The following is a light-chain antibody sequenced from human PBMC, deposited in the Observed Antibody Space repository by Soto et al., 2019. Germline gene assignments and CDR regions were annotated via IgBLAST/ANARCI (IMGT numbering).Light chain of an antibody. CDR1: QSANTF. J-gene: IGKJ4*01. V-gene: IGKV3-11*01. CDR2: DAS. CDR3: QQRNDWPPT. Sequence: IVLTQSPATLSLFPGERATLSCRASQSANTFLACYQQKRGQAPRLLISDASKRATGIPARFSGSGSWTDFTLTISSLEPEDFAVYYCQQRNDWPPTFGGGTTVEIK.